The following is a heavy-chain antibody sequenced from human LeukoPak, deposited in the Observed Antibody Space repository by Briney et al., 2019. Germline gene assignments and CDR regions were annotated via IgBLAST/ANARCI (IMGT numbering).Heavy chain of an antibody. D-gene: IGHD2-2*01. V-gene: IGHV1-2*02. J-gene: IGHJ4*02. Sequence: ASVKVSCKASGYTFTGYYMHWVRQAPGQGLEWMGWLNPNSGGTNYAQKFQGRVTMTRDTSISTAYMELRSLRSDDTAVYYCARVGRYCSSTSCYFGFDYWGQGTLVTVSS. CDR2: LNPNSGGT. CDR3: ARVGRYCSSTSCYFGFDY. CDR1: GYTFTGYY.